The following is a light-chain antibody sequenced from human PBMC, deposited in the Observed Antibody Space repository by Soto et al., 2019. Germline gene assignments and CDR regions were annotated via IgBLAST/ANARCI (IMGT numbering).Light chain of an antibody. CDR2: EAS. J-gene: IGKJ1*01. CDR3: QQYDSSLWT. Sequence: EIVLTQSPATLSLSPGERATLSCRASQSVGNNLAWYQQKPGQAPGLLIYEASTRATGIPARFSGSGSGTDFTLTISRLEPEDFAVYYCQQYDSSLWTFGQGTKVDIK. V-gene: IGKV3-20*01. CDR1: QSVGNN.